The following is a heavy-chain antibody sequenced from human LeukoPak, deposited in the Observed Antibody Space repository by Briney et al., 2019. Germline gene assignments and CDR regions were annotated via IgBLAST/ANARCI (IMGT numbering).Heavy chain of an antibody. D-gene: IGHD6-19*01. Sequence: SETLSLTCTGSGCSISSYYWSWLRQPPGKELEWIGYVYNSGSTNYNPSLKSRVTISVDTSKNQFSLKLRSVTAADTAVYYCARGGSSGWYEDFWGQGTLVTVSS. CDR3: ARGGSSGWYEDF. CDR1: GCSISSYY. CDR2: VYNSGST. V-gene: IGHV4-59*01. J-gene: IGHJ4*02.